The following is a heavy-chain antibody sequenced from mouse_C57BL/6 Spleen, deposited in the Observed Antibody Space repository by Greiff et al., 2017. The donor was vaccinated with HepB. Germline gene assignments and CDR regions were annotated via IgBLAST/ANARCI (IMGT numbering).Heavy chain of an antibody. CDR1: GYTFTSYW. CDR3: ARPYYYGSSLYWYFDV. D-gene: IGHD1-1*01. V-gene: IGHV1-52*01. CDR2: IDPSDSET. Sequence: QVQLQQSGAELVRPGSSVKLSCKASGYTFTSYWMHWVKQRPIQGLEWIGNIDPSDSETHYNQKFKDKATLTVDKSSSTAYMQLSSLTSEDSAVYYCARPYYYGSSLYWYFDVWGTRTTVTVSS. J-gene: IGHJ1*03.